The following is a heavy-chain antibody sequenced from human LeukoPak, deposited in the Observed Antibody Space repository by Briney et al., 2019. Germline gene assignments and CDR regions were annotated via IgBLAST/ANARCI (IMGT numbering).Heavy chain of an antibody. CDR2: ISSSSSYI. CDR1: GFTFSSYS. Sequence: GGSLRLSCAASGFTFSSYSMNWVRQAPGKGLEWVSSISSSSSYIYYADSVKGRFTISRDNAKNSLYLQMNSLRAEDTAVYYCARVPWGRWYFDYWGQGTPVTVSS. CDR3: ARVPWGRWYFDY. V-gene: IGHV3-21*01. J-gene: IGHJ4*02. D-gene: IGHD7-27*01.